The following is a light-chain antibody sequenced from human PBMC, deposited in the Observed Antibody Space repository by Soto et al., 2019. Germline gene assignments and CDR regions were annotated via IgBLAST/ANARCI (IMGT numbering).Light chain of an antibody. CDR3: SSYASGAIVV. J-gene: IGLJ2*01. CDR1: SDDVATYNR. Sequence: QSVLTQPPYVSGAPGQSITISCPGTSDDVATYNRISWYRHPPGTAPKLVIYEVRHRPSGVPDRFSVYNSGNTASLTISGLQDEDADDYCCSSYASGAIVVFGGGTKVTVL. V-gene: IGLV2-18*02. CDR2: EVR.